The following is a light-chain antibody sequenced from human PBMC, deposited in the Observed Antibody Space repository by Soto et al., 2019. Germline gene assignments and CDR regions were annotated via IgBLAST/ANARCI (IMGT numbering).Light chain of an antibody. V-gene: IGKV1-5*03. CDR3: QQYNSYPHT. J-gene: IGKJ2*01. CDR2: KAS. CDR1: QSISSW. Sequence: DIQLTQFPSTLSPSVGDRVTITCRASQSISSWLAWYQQKPGKAPKLLIYKASNLQSGVPSRFSGSGSGTELTLTISTRQPDDFATYYCQQYNSYPHTFGQGTKLEIK.